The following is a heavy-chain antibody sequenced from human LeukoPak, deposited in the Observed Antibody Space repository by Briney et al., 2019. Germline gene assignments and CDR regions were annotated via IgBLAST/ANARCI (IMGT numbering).Heavy chain of an antibody. J-gene: IGHJ6*02. CDR1: GFTFSDYY. D-gene: IGHD1-1*01. CDR2: IRSKAYGGTT. Sequence: GGSLRLSCAASGFTFSDYYMSWFRQAPGKGLEWVGFIRSKAYGGTTEYAASVKGRFTISRDDSKSIAYLQMNSLKTEDTAVYCCTRDIGSPFYYYYYGMDVWGQGTTVTVSS. CDR3: TRDIGSPFYYYYYGMDV. V-gene: IGHV3-49*03.